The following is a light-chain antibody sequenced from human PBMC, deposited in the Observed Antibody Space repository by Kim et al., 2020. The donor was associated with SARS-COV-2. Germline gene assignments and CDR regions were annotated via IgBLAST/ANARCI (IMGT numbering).Light chain of an antibody. CDR2: DVS. CDR1: QDIKKS. V-gene: IGKV1-33*01. Sequence: SVSLGDTVTITCQATQDIKKSLNWFQQKPGQAPKVLISDVSTLQTGVSSRFSGSESGTHFTFIINSLQPDDVATYYCQQYDNLPYTFGQGTKLEI. CDR3: QQYDNLPYT. J-gene: IGKJ2*01.